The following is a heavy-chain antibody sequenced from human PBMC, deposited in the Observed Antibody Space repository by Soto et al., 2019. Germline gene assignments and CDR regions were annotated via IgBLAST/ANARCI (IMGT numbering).Heavy chain of an antibody. CDR2: IYYSGST. CDR1: GGSISSYY. D-gene: IGHD3-16*01. Sequence: QVQLQESGPGLVKPSETLSLTCTVSGGSISSYYWSWIRQPPGKGLEWIGYIYYSGSTNYNPSLSCRVTICVDTFKHKFSPRRSSVTAGDTAVDNCERDRVSRVWVGGLYYYYMDVWGKGTTVTVSS. J-gene: IGHJ6*03. V-gene: IGHV4-59*01. CDR3: ERDRVSRVWVGGLYYYYMDV.